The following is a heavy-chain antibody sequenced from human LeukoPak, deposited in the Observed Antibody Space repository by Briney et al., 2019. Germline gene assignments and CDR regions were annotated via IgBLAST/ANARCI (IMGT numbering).Heavy chain of an antibody. Sequence: GASVKVSCKASGYTFTGYYMHWVRQAPGQGLEWMGWINAYNGNTNYAQKLQGRVTMTTDTSTSTAYMELRSLRSDDTAVYYCARSPVLRYYYDSSGYYPLGYWGQGTLVTVSS. D-gene: IGHD3-22*01. CDR3: ARSPVLRYYYDSSGYYPLGY. V-gene: IGHV1-18*04. J-gene: IGHJ4*02. CDR1: GYTFTGYY. CDR2: INAYNGNT.